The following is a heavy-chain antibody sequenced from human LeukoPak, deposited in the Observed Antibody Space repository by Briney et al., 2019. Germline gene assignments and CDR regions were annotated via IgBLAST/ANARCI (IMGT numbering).Heavy chain of an antibody. CDR2: IYYSGRT. CDR3: ARQMGANPDGFDY. CDR1: GGSFSGYY. D-gene: IGHD1-26*01. Sequence: SETLSLTCAVYGGSFSGYYWSWIRQPPGKGLEWIGYIYYSGRTAYNPSLKSRVTILVDTSKNQFSLKLSSVTAADTAVYYCARQMGANPDGFDYWGQGTLVTVSS. V-gene: IGHV4-59*08. J-gene: IGHJ4*02.